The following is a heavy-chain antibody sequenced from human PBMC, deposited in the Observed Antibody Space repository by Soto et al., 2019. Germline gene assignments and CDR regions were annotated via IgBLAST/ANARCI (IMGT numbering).Heavy chain of an antibody. D-gene: IGHD6-19*01. CDR1: GYTFTSYD. Sequence: ASVKVSCKASGYTFTSYDINWVRQATGQGLEWMGWMNPNSGNTDYAQKFRGRVTMTRDTSIRTAYMELSGLTSEDTAVYYCARRIAVAESSHFDYWGQGTLVTVSS. CDR3: ARRIAVAESSHFDY. CDR2: MNPNSGNT. J-gene: IGHJ4*02. V-gene: IGHV1-8*01.